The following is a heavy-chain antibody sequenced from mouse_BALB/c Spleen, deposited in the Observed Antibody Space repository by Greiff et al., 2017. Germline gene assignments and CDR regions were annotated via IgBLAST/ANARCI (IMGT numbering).Heavy chain of an antibody. CDR2: SRNKANDYTT. V-gene: IGHV7-1*02. Sequence: EVQRVESGGGLVQPGGSLRLSCATSGFTFSDFYMEWGRQPPGKRLEWIAASRNKANDYTTEYSASVKGRFIVSRDTSQSILYLQMNALRAEDTAIYYCARDADRYEIAYWGQGTLVTVSA. J-gene: IGHJ3*01. CDR3: ARDADRYEIAY. CDR1: GFTFSDFY. D-gene: IGHD2-14*01.